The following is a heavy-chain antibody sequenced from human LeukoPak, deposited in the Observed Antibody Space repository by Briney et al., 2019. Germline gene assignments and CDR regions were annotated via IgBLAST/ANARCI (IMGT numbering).Heavy chain of an antibody. Sequence: SETLSLTCTVSGGSIFSSNSYWGWIRQPPGKGQEWIGSIYYSGNTYYNPSLRSRVTISVDMSKNQFSLQLNSVAAADMAVYYCARDRMWNHLWPRRGVFDYWGQGTLVAVSS. J-gene: IGHJ4*02. CDR2: IYYSGNT. CDR1: GGSIFSSNSY. CDR3: ARDRMWNHLWPRRGVFDY. V-gene: IGHV4-39*07. D-gene: IGHD5-18*01.